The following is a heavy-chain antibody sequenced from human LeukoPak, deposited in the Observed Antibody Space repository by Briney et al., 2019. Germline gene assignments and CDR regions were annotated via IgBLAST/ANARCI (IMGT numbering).Heavy chain of an antibody. CDR1: GFTFSRNT. J-gene: IGHJ4*02. CDR2: TTDTGGST. Sequence: GGSLRLSCSASGFTFSRNTMHWVRQAPGKGLEYVSGTTDTGGSTYYAYSVKGRFTISRDNSKKTLYLRVNSLRVEDTAVYYCVKDLSGTYSFDYWGQGTLVTVSS. V-gene: IGHV3-64D*06. D-gene: IGHD3-10*01. CDR3: VKDLSGTYSFDY.